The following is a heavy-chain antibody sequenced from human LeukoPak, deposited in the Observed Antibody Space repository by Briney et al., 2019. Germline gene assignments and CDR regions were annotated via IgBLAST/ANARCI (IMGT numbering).Heavy chain of an antibody. CDR1: GYTFTCYY. Sequence: ASVKVSCKASGYTFTCYYVHWVRQAPGQGLECMGWINPKSGGTSYAQKFQGRATMTRYTSISTAYMELGRLRSDDTAVYYCPRGRRDYGDYWGQGTLVTVSS. CDR3: PRGRRDYGDY. CDR2: INPKSGGT. J-gene: IGHJ4*02. V-gene: IGHV1-2*02.